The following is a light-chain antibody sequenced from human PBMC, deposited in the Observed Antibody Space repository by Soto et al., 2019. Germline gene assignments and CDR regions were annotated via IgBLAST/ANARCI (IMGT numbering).Light chain of an antibody. Sequence: EIVLTQSPGTLSVSPGERATLSCRASENISSDKLAWYQQKPGQPPSLLIYGTFSRATGIPDRFSGSGSGTDFTLTISRLEPEDSAIYYCQQYGSWTFGQGTKVEI. J-gene: IGKJ1*01. V-gene: IGKV3-20*01. CDR3: QQYGSWT. CDR1: ENISSDK. CDR2: GTF.